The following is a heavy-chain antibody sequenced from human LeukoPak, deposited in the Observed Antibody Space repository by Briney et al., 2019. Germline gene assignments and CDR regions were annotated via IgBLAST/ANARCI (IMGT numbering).Heavy chain of an antibody. D-gene: IGHD3-16*01. CDR3: ARRSEFGVLYYMDV. V-gene: IGHV3-48*04. J-gene: IGHJ6*03. CDR1: GFTFSTYS. CDR2: ISGSSGTI. Sequence: GGSLRLSCAASGFTFSTYSMNWVRQAPGKGLEWVSYISGSSGTIYYADSVKGRFTISRDNAKTSLYLQMNSLRAGDTAIYYCARRSEFGVLYYMDVWGKGTTVTVSS.